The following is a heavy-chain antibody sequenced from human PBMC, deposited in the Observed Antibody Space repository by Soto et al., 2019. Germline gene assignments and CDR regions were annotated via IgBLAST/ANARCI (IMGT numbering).Heavy chain of an antibody. J-gene: IGHJ6*02. CDR1: GFTFGDYA. V-gene: IGHV3-49*03. Sequence: PGGSLRLSCTASGFTFGDYAMSWFRQAPGKGLEWVGFIRSKAYGGTTEYAASVKGRFTISRDDSKSIAYLQMNSLKTEDTAVYYCTREARLVDTAMEYYYYGMEVWGQGTTVTVSS. CDR2: IRSKAYGGTT. D-gene: IGHD5-18*01. CDR3: TREARLVDTAMEYYYYGMEV.